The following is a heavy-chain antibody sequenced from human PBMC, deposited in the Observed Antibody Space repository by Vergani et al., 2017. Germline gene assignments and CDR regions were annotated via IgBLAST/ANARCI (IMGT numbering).Heavy chain of an antibody. D-gene: IGHD6-19*01. V-gene: IGHV3-23*03. Sequence: EVQLLESGGGLVQPGGSLRLSCAASGFTFSSYAMSWVRQAPGKGLEWVSVIYSGGSSTYYADSVNGRFTISRDNSKNTLYLQMNSLIAEDTAVYYCAKSSGIAVGPAYFQHWGQGTLVTVSS. J-gene: IGHJ1*01. CDR2: IYSGGSST. CDR1: GFTFSSYA. CDR3: AKSSGIAVGPAYFQH.